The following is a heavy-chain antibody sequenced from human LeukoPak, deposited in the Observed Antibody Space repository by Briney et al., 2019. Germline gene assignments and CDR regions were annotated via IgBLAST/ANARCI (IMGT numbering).Heavy chain of an antibody. CDR1: GGSISSGSYY. J-gene: IGHJ6*03. CDR3: ARVHDYQRLGYMDV. CDR2: IYTSGST. D-gene: IGHD5-12*01. V-gene: IGHV4-61*02. Sequence: SETLSLTCTVSGGSISSGSYYWSWIRQPAGKGLEWIGRIYTSGSTNYNPSLKSRVTISVDTSKNQFSLKLSSVTAADTAVYYCARVHDYQRLGYMDVWGKGTTVTVSS.